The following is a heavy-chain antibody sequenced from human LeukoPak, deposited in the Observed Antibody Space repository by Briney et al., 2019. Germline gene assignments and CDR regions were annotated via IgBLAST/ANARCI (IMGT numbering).Heavy chain of an antibody. J-gene: IGHJ4*02. CDR3: ARGRDYVWGSYRYLDY. CDR2: INHSGST. Sequence: SETLSLTCAVYGGSFSGYYWSWIRQPPGKGLEWIGEINHSGSTNYNPSLKSRVTISVDTSKNQFSLKLSSVTAADTAVYYCARGRDYVWGSYRYLDYWGKGPLVTVSS. D-gene: IGHD3-16*02. V-gene: IGHV4-34*01. CDR1: GGSFSGYY.